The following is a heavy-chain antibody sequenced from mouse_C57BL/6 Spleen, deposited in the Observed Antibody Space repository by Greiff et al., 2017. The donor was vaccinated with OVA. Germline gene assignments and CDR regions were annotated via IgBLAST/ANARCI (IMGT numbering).Heavy chain of an antibody. CDR2: IDPETGGT. D-gene: IGHD1-1*01. CDR3: TRPLFITTVVADY. Sequence: QVQLKQSGAELVRPGASVTLSCKASGYTFTDYEMHWVKQTPVHGLEWIGAIDPETGGTAYNQKFKGKAILTADKSSSTAYMELRSLTSEDSAVYYCTRPLFITTVVADYWGQGTTLTVSS. CDR1: GYTFTDYE. J-gene: IGHJ2*01. V-gene: IGHV1-15*01.